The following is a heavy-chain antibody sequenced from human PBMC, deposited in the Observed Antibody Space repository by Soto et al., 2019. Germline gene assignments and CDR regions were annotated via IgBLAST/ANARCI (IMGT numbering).Heavy chain of an antibody. J-gene: IGHJ3*01. CDR1: GYTFTSYG. Sequence: QVQLVQSGAAVKKPGASVKVSCKASGYTFTSYGISWVRQAPGQGLEWMGWISAYNGNTNYAQKLQGRATMTTDTSTSTPYMEMRSRRSDDTGVYYWARAVTICGVVLPARAFDLCGQGTMVTVSS. CDR2: ISAYNGNT. D-gene: IGHD3-3*01. CDR3: ARAVTICGVVLPARAFDL. V-gene: IGHV1-18*01.